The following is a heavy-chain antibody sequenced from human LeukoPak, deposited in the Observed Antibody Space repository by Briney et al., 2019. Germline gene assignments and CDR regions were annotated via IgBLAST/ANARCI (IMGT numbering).Heavy chain of an antibody. V-gene: IGHV3-9*01. CDR3: ARRHYDFGSGYFPSHFYYMDV. CDR2: ISWNSGSI. J-gene: IGHJ6*03. CDR1: GFTFDDYA. D-gene: IGHD3-3*01. Sequence: GRSLRLSCAASGFTFDDYAMHWVRQAPGKGLEWVSGISWNSGSIGYADSVKGRFTISRDNAKNSLYLQMNSLRVEDTAVYFCARRHYDFGSGYFPSHFYYMDVWGIGTTVIVSS.